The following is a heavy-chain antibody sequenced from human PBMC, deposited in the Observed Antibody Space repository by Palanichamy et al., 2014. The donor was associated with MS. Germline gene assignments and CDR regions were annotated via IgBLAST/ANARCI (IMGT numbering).Heavy chain of an antibody. V-gene: IGHV3-53*01. CDR3: ATDIQGHYGMDV. Sequence: EVQLVESGGTLIQPGGSLRLSCAASGFTVSSNYMSWVRQAPGKGLEWVSVLYTGGNTHYADSVKGRFTISRDNSKNTLFLQMNGLRVEDTAVYYCATDIQGHYGMDVWGQGTTVTVSS. CDR1: GFTVSSNY. J-gene: IGHJ6*02. CDR2: LYTGGNT. D-gene: IGHD2-21*01.